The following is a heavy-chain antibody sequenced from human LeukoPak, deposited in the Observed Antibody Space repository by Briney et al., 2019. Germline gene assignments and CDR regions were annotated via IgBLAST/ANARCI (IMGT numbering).Heavy chain of an antibody. CDR1: GGSFSGYY. D-gene: IGHD3-22*01. J-gene: IGHJ1*01. Sequence: SETLSLTCAVYGGSFSGYYWSWIRQPPGKGLEWIGEINHSGSTNYNPSLKSRVTISVDTSKNQFSLKLSSVTAADTAVYYRARGARIWYYDSSGYPEYFQHWGQGTLVTVSS. CDR2: INHSGST. V-gene: IGHV4-34*01. CDR3: ARGARIWYYDSSGYPEYFQH.